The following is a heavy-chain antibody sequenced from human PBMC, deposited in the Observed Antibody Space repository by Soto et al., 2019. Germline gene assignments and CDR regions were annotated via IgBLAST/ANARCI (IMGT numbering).Heavy chain of an antibody. D-gene: IGHD6-19*01. V-gene: IGHV1-69*01. CDR3: ARGDSSGWYPNYYYYGMDV. J-gene: IGHJ6*02. CDR2: IIPIFGTA. CDR1: GGTFSSYA. Sequence: QVQLVQSGAEVKKPGSSVKVSCKASGGTFSSYAISWVRQAPGQGLEWMGGIIPIFGTANYAQKFQGRVRITADESTSTAYMELSSLRSEDTAVYYCARGDSSGWYPNYYYYGMDVWGQGTTVTVSS.